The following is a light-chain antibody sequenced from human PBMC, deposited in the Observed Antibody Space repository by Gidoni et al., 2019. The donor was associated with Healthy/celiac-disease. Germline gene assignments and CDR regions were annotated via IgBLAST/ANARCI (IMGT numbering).Light chain of an antibody. CDR2: DAS. CDR3: QQRSNWLS. J-gene: IGKJ3*01. V-gene: IGKV3-11*01. CDR1: HSVNSY. Sequence: EIVFTHSPATLSSSPVERATLSCRASHSVNSYVAWYQQKPGQAPRLLIYDASNRATGIPARFSGSGSGTDFTLTISSLEPEDFAVYYCQQRSNWLSFGPGTKVDIK.